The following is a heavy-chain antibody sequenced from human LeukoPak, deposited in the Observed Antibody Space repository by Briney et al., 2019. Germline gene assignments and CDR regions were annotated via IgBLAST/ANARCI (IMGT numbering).Heavy chain of an antibody. CDR1: GFNFGSYA. D-gene: IGHD1-26*01. V-gene: IGHV3-30-3*01. CDR2: ISYDGTTK. J-gene: IGHJ3*02. Sequence: GGSLRLSCAASGFNFGSYAMHWVRQAPGKGLEWVAVISYDGTTKYHADSVKGRFTISRDNSKNTLYLQMNTLRAEDTAVYYCARVRIVGSTYDAFDIWGQGTMVTVSS. CDR3: ARVRIVGSTYDAFDI.